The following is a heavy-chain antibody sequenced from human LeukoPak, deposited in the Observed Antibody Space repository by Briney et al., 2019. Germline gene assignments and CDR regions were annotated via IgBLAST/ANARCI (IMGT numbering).Heavy chain of an antibody. V-gene: IGHV1-69*13. Sequence: SVKVSCKASGGTFSSYAISWVRQAPGQGLEWMGGIIPIFGTANYAQKFQGRVTINADESTSTAYMELSSLRSEDTAVYYCATKRMYSNFDYYYYYMDVWGKGTTVTVSS. J-gene: IGHJ6*03. CDR2: IIPIFGTA. D-gene: IGHD4-11*01. CDR3: ATKRMYSNFDYYYYYMDV. CDR1: GGTFSSYA.